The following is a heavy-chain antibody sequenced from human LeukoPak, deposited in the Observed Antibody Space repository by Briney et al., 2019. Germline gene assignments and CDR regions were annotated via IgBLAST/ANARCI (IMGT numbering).Heavy chain of an antibody. D-gene: IGHD6-13*01. J-gene: IGHJ4*02. CDR2: IRQDGEEK. V-gene: IGHV3-7*01. CDR3: ARGTLAAPGADY. CDR1: GFTFSNYW. Sequence: GGSLRLSCAASGFTFSNYWMVWFRQAPGKGLEWLGNIRQDGEEKNYLDSVKGRFTSSRDNAKNSLYLQMDSLRAEDTAVYYCARGTLAAPGADYWGQGTLVRVSS.